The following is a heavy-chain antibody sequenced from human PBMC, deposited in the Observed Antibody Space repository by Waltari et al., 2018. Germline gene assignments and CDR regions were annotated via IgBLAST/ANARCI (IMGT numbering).Heavy chain of an antibody. CDR2: MNPDSGNT. D-gene: IGHD3-3*01. Sequence: QVQLVQSGAEVKKPGASVKVSCKASGYNFTNYDISWVRQAAGQGLEWRGWMNPDSGNTGYAQRSQGRVTMTRNTSISTAYMELSSLRSEDTAVYYCARTYYDFWTGSYWVHYFDDWGQGTLVTVSS. CDR1: GYNFTNYD. J-gene: IGHJ4*02. CDR3: ARTYYDFWTGSYWVHYFDD. V-gene: IGHV1-8*01.